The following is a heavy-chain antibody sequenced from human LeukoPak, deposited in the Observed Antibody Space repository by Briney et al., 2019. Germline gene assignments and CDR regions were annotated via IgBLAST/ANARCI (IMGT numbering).Heavy chain of an antibody. CDR2: IHYSGST. CDR3: AKFATVAGGTNWFDA. D-gene: IGHD4-11*01. V-gene: IGHV4-59*08. CDR1: DGSISTYY. J-gene: IGHJ5*02. Sequence: SETLSLTCSVSDGSISTYYWSWIRQPPGKGLEWIAWIHYSGSTNYNPSLKSRVTISLDTSKNQFSLKLSSVTAADTAVYHCAKFATVAGGTNWFDAWGQGTLVTVSA.